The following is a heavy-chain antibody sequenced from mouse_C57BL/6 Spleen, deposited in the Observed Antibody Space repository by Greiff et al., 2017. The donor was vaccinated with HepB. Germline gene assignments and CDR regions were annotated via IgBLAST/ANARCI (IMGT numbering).Heavy chain of an antibody. CDR3: ARWAYYYGSSYGYFDV. J-gene: IGHJ1*03. CDR2: IDPSDSYT. D-gene: IGHD1-1*01. CDR1: GYTFTSYW. V-gene: IGHV1-69*01. Sequence: VKLQQPGAELVMPGASVKLSCKASGYTFTSYWMHWVKQRPGQGLEWIGEIDPSDSYTNYNQKFKGKSTLTVDKSSSTAYMQLSSLTSEDSAVYYCARWAYYYGSSYGYFDVWGTGTTVTVSS.